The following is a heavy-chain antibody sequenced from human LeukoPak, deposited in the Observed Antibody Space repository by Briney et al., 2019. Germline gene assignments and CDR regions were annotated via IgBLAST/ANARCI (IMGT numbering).Heavy chain of an antibody. J-gene: IGHJ4*02. V-gene: IGHV1-46*01. CDR2: INPSGGST. CDR3: ASFSGDSSGYPY. Sequence: ASVKVSCKSSGYTFTSYYMHWVRQAPGQGLEWVGIINPSGGSTSYAQKFRGRVTMTRDTSTSTVYMELSSLRSEDTAVYYCASFSGDSSGYPYWGQGTLVTVSS. CDR1: GYTFTSYY. D-gene: IGHD3-22*01.